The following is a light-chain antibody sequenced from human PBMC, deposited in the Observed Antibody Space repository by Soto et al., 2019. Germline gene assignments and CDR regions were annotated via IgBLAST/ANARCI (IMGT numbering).Light chain of an antibody. CDR3: QQYYSTPPT. J-gene: IGKJ1*01. CDR2: WAS. Sequence: DIVMTQSPDSLAVSLGGRATINCKSSQSVLYSSDNKNYLAWYQQKAGQPPKLLIYWASTRESGVPDRFSGSGSGTDFTLTISGLQAEDVAVYFCQQYYSTPPTFGQGTKVDI. V-gene: IGKV4-1*01. CDR1: QSVLYSSDNKNY.